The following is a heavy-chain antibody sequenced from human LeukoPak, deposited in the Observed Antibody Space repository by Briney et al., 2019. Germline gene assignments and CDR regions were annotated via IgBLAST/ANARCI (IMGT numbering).Heavy chain of an antibody. Sequence: GSLRLSCAPSGFTFSSYGMHWVRQAPGKGLEWVAVISYDGSNKYYADSVKGRFTISRDNSKNTLYLQMNSLRAEDTAVYYCAKGKHDYGDYDDYFDYWGQGTLVTVSS. CDR1: GFTFSSYG. J-gene: IGHJ4*02. D-gene: IGHD4-17*01. CDR3: AKGKHDYGDYDDYFDY. V-gene: IGHV3-30*18. CDR2: ISYDGSNK.